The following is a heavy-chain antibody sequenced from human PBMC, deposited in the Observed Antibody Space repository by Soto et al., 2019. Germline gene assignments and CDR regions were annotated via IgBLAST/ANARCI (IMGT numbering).Heavy chain of an antibody. CDR1: GFTLSSCG. CDR3: AKEQSSCYYRVVDH. D-gene: IGHD2-15*01. CDR2: ITYDGGSE. J-gene: IGHJ4*02. Sequence: QVQVVESGGGVVQPGRSLRLSCAASGFTLSSCGMHWVRQAPGKGLEWVGVITYDGGSEHYADFVKGRFTISRDSSEKTVYLQMNSLRVEGSAVYYCAKEQSSCYYRVVDHWGQGTLVTVSS. V-gene: IGHV3-30*18.